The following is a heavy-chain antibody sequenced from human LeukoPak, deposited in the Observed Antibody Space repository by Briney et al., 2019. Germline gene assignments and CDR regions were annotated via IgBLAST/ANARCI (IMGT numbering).Heavy chain of an antibody. CDR2: SDWDDDK. D-gene: IGHD3-22*01. V-gene: IGHV2-70*11. Sequence: SGPALVKPTQTLTLTCTFSGFSLSTSGMCVSWIRQPPGKALEWLARSDWDDDKYYSTSLKTRLTISKDTSKNQVVLTMTNMDPVDTATYYCARITSDSSGYSDAFDIWGQGTMVTVSS. CDR1: GFSLSTSGMC. J-gene: IGHJ3*02. CDR3: ARITSDSSGYSDAFDI.